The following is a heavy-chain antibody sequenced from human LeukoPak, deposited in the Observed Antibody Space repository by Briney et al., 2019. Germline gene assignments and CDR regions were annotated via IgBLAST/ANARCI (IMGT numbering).Heavy chain of an antibody. D-gene: IGHD2-2*01. V-gene: IGHV6-1*01. CDR3: ARRLTQYDCFDP. CDR2: TYYRSTWYN. Sequence: SQTLSLTCAISGDSVSSNSVTWNWIRQSPSRGLEWLGRTYYRSTWYNDYAVSVRGRITVNPDTSKNQFSLHLDSVTPEDTAVYYCARRLTQYDCFDPWGQGILVTVSS. CDR1: GDSVSSNSVT. J-gene: IGHJ5*02.